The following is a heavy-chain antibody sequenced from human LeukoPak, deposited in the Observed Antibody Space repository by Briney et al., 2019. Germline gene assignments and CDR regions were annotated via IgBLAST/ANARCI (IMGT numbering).Heavy chain of an antibody. V-gene: IGHV3-9*01. CDR3: AKDRDPRTYYDFWSGYYTGGHGMDV. Sequence: GGSLRLSCAASGFTFDDYAMHWVRQAPGKGLEWVSGISWNSGSIGYADSAKGRFTISRDNAKNSLYLQMNSLRAEDTALYYCAKDRDPRTYYDFWSGYYTGGHGMDVWGQGTTVTVSS. CDR2: ISWNSGSI. D-gene: IGHD3-3*01. J-gene: IGHJ6*02. CDR1: GFTFDDYA.